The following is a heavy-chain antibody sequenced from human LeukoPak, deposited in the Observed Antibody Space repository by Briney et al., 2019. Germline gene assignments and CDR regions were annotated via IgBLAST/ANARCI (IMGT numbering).Heavy chain of an antibody. Sequence: GGSLRLSCAASGFTFSSYEMNWVRQAPGKGLEWVSYISSSGSTIYYADSVKGRFTISRDNAKNSLYLQMNSLRAGDTAVYYCARGDSSGWSAYFDYWGQGTLVTVSS. V-gene: IGHV3-48*03. D-gene: IGHD6-19*01. J-gene: IGHJ4*02. CDR3: ARGDSSGWSAYFDY. CDR1: GFTFSSYE. CDR2: ISSSGSTI.